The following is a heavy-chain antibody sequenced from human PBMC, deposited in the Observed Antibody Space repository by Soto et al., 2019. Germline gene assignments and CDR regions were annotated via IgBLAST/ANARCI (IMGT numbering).Heavy chain of an antibody. CDR2: IYSGGGT. V-gene: IGHV3-66*01. CDR3: ARNVPGTTLGY. CDR1: GVTVRNNL. J-gene: IGHJ4*02. D-gene: IGHD4-17*01. Sequence: EVQLVEPGGGLVQPGGSLRLSCAASGVTVRNNLMSWVRQAPGKGLECGSSIYSGGGTHYADTVRGRFTISRDNSKNTVYLQMNILKSDDTAVYSCARNVPGTTLGYWGQGNLVPVS.